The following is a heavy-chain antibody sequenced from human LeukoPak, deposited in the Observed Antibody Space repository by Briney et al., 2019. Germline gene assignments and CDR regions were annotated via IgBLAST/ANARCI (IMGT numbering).Heavy chain of an antibody. V-gene: IGHV1-2*02. CDR2: INPKSGGI. CDR3: ATQYGGFSYFDY. Sequence: ASVKVSCKASGYTFTGYYMHWVRQAPGQGLESMGWINPKSGGINYAQKFQGRVTMTRDTSISTAYMELSRLRSDDTAVYFCATQYGGFSYFDYWGQGALVTVSS. J-gene: IGHJ4*02. D-gene: IGHD3-16*01. CDR1: GYTFTGYY.